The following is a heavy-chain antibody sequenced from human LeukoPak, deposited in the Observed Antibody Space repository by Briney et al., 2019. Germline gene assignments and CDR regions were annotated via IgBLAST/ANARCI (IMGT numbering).Heavy chain of an antibody. D-gene: IGHD4-17*01. V-gene: IGHV4-38-2*02. CDR3: ARQGMTTGNWFDP. CDR2: IYHSGST. CDR1: GYSISSGYY. Sequence: SETLSLTCTVSGYSISSGYYWGWIRQPPGKGLEWIGSIYHSGSTYYNPSLKSRVTISVDTSKNQFSLKLSSVTAADTAVYYCARQGMTTGNWFDPWGQGTLVTVSS. J-gene: IGHJ5*02.